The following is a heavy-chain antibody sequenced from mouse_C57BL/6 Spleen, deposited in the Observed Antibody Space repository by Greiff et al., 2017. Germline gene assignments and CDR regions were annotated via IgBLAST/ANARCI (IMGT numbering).Heavy chain of an antibody. D-gene: IGHD1-1*01. CDR1: GYSITSGYY. CDR2: ISYDGSN. V-gene: IGHV3-6*01. J-gene: IGHJ2*01. Sequence: EVKLVESGPGLVKPSQSLSLTCSVTGYSITSGYYWNWIRQFPGNKLEWMGYISYDGSNNYNPSLKNRISITRDTSKNQFFLKLNSVTTEDTATYYCARGDYYGPYYFDYWGQGTTLTVSS. CDR3: ARGDYYGPYYFDY.